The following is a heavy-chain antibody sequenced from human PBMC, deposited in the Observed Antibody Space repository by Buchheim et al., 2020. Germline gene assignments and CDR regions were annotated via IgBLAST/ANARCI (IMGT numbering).Heavy chain of an antibody. CDR2: INQDGSQR. CDR3: ATEPGSTSFGDY. D-gene: IGHD6-6*01. CDR1: GFTFSDCW. J-gene: IGHJ4*02. V-gene: IGHV3-7*01. Sequence: EEHLVGSGGGLVQPGGSLRLSCADSGFTFSDCWMSWVRQTPGKGLEWVANINQDGSQRNYLGSVRGRFTISRDNAKNLLFLKMNGLSDENTAVYYCATEPGSTSFGDYWGQGTL.